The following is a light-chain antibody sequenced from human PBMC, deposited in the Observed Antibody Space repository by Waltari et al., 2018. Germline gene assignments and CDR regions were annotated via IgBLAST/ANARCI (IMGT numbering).Light chain of an antibody. V-gene: IGLV2-14*03. CDR3: SSYTSDTSWI. CDR1: SSDVGSYNY. J-gene: IGLJ2*01. CDR2: DVI. Sequence: QSALTQPASVSGSPGQSITMSCTGTSSDVGSYNYVYWYQQYPGKAPKVLIYDVIKLPSGVSERFSGSKSGNTASLTISGLQAEDEAHYYCSSYTSDTSWIFGGGTKLTVL.